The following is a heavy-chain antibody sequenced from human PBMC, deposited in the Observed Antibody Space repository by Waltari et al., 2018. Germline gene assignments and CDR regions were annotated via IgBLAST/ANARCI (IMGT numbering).Heavy chain of an antibody. V-gene: IGHV4-38-2*01. J-gene: IGHJ4*02. Sequence: QVQLQESGPGLVKPSETLSLTCAVSGYSISSGYYWGWIRQPPGKGLEWIGSIYHSGSTYYNPSLKSRVTISVDTSKNQFSLKLSSVTAADTAVYYCARSTGPRYYFDYWGQGTLVTVSS. CDR3: ARSTGPRYYFDY. CDR1: GYSISSGYY. CDR2: IYHSGST. D-gene: IGHD4-17*01.